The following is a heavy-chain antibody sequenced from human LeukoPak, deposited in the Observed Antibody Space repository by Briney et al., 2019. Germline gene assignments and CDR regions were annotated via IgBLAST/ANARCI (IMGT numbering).Heavy chain of an antibody. V-gene: IGHV1-46*01. J-gene: IGHJ4*02. CDR2: INPSGGST. Sequence: ASVKVSCKSSGYTFTSYYMYWVRQAPGQGLEWMGIINPSGGSTSYAQKFQGRVTMTRDTSTSTVYMEVSSLRCEDTAMYYCARAVAYNSNPVDYWGQGTLVTVSS. CDR1: GYTFTSYY. CDR3: ARAVAYNSNPVDY. D-gene: IGHD5-24*01.